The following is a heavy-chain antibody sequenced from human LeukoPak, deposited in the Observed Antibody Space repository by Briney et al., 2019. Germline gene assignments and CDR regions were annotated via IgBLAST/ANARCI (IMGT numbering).Heavy chain of an antibody. CDR3: ARGGRGSAAVVAPRSFDI. J-gene: IGHJ3*02. V-gene: IGHV3-53*01. CDR1: GFTVSSIH. CDR2: TYTGGNS. Sequence: GGSLRLSCAASGFTVSSIHMAWVRQAPGKGLEWVSVTYTGGNSYSADSVKGRFIISRDISKNMLYLQMNSLRAEDSALYYCARGGRGSAAVVAPRSFDIWGQGTMVTVSS. D-gene: IGHD3-22*01.